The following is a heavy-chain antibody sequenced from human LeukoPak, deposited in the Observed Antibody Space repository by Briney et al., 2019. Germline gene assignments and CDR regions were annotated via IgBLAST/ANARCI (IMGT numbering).Heavy chain of an antibody. CDR1: GGTISSGGYY. Sequence: SQTLSLTCTVSGGTISSGGYYWRWIRQHPGRGLQWFSYMYYSGSTEYNPSLKSRVTISVDTSNNQFSLKLSSVTAADTAVYYCARVPHDSSGYGYFDYWGQGTLVTVSS. D-gene: IGHD3-22*01. V-gene: IGHV4-31*03. CDR2: MYYSGST. J-gene: IGHJ4*02. CDR3: ARVPHDSSGYGYFDY.